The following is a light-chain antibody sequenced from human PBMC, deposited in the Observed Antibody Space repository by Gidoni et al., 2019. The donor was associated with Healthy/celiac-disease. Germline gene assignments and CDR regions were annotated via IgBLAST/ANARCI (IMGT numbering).Light chain of an antibody. Sequence: SYELTQPPPVVMTPGQTASITCSGDKLGANYACLYPQKPGPSPVLVLYHDSKRPSGIPERFSGSNSGNTATLTISGTQAMDEADYYCQAWDSSTSYVFGTGTKVTVL. V-gene: IGLV3-1*01. CDR2: HDS. CDR1: KLGANY. J-gene: IGLJ1*01. CDR3: QAWDSSTSYV.